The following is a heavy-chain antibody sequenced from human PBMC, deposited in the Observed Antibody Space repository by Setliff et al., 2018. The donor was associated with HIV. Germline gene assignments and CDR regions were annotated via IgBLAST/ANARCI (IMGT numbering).Heavy chain of an antibody. J-gene: IGHJ4*02. CDR2: IYYSGST. V-gene: IGHV4-59*01. CDR1: DDFITSYY. CDR3: ARAVSYFDF. Sequence: PSETLSLTCTVSDDFITSYYWSWIRQPPGKGLEWIGYIYYSGSTNYNPSLKSRVTISLDMSTSQFSLRLSSVTAADTAVYYCARAVSYFDFWGQGTRVTVS. D-gene: IGHD1-20*01.